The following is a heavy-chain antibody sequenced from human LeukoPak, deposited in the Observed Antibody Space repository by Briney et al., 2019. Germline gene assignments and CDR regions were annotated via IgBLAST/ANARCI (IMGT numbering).Heavy chain of an antibody. CDR1: GFTFDDFG. CDR3: AKDHYYDSSGYLSAPTTFDY. J-gene: IGHJ4*02. V-gene: IGHV3-23*01. D-gene: IGHD3-22*01. CDR2: ISGSGGST. Sequence: GGSLRLSCAASGFTFDDFGMSWVRQAPGKGLEWVSAISGSGGSTYYADSVKGRFTISRDNSKNTLYLQMNSLRAEDTAVYYCAKDHYYDSSGYLSAPTTFDYWGQGTLVTVSS.